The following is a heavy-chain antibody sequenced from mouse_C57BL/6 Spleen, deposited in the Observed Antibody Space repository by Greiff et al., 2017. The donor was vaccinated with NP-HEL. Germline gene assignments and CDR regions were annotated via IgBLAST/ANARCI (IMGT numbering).Heavy chain of an antibody. CDR1: GFTFSSYG. D-gene: IGHD2-4*01. J-gene: IGHJ3*01. V-gene: IGHV5-6*01. Sequence: VQLQESGGDLVKPGGSLKLSCAASGFTFSSYGMSWVRQTPDKRLEWVATISSGGSYTYYPDSVKGRFTISRDNAKNTLYLQMSSLKSEDTAMYYCARHDYDPFFAYWGQGTLVTVSA. CDR3: ARHDYDPFFAY. CDR2: ISSGGSYT.